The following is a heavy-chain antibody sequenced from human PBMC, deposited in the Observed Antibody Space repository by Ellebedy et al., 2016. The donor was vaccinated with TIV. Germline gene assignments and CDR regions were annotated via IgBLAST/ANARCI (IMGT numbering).Heavy chain of an antibody. D-gene: IGHD3-10*01. CDR2: INPNSGGT. V-gene: IGHV1-2*04. J-gene: IGHJ6*02. CDR3: ARGYDSDGMDV. CDR1: GYTFTSYD. Sequence: ASVKVSCKASGYTFTSYDINWVRQAPGQGLEWMGWINPNSGGTNYAQKFQGWVTMTRDTSISTAYMELSRLRSDDTAVYYCARGYDSDGMDVWGQGTTVTVSS.